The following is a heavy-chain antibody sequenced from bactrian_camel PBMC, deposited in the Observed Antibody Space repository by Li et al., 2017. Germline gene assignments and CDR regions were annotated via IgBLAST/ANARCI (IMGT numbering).Heavy chain of an antibody. D-gene: IGHD1*01. J-gene: IGHJ4*01. V-gene: IGHV3S53*01. CDR1: EFPFDI. CDR3: AAADSRPRRMWDTEVIGGCDEYNS. Sequence: HVQLVESGGGSVQAGGSLRLSCTNSEFPFDIVGWYRQAPGNECELVASISSDHNTDYAASVKGRFTISQDNSKNTVYLQMDYLKPEDTAMYYCAAADSRPRRMWDTEVIGGCDEYNSWGQGTQVTVS. CDR2: ISSDHNT.